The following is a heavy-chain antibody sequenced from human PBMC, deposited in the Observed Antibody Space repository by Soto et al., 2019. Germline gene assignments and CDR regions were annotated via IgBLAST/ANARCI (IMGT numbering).Heavy chain of an antibody. CDR3: VMVDNYVTPTPQDV. D-gene: IGHD3-16*01. V-gene: IGHV1-18*01. CDR2: ISPYTGNT. J-gene: IGHJ6*02. CDR1: GYIFVNYG. Sequence: QVQLVQSGDEVKKPGASVKVSCKASGYIFVNYGTASVRQAPGQGLEWMGWISPYTGNTHSATKVQGRLTMTTDTSTSTAYMDLGSLTSDDTAVYYCVMVDNYVTPTPQDVWGQGTTVTVSS.